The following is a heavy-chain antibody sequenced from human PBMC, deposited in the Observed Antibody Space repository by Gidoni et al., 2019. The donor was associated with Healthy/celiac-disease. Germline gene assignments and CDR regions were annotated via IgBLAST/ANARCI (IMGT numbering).Heavy chain of an antibody. J-gene: IGHJ5*02. Sequence: EVQLLESGGGLVQPGGSLRLSSAAPGFSCTRYAMSWVRQAPGKGLEWVSGISGSGATTYYADSVKGRFTISRDNSKNTLHLQMNTLRAEDTAVYYCAKGGGFYYGGDWFDPWGQGTLVTVSS. D-gene: IGHD3-22*01. V-gene: IGHV3-23*01. CDR1: GFSCTRYA. CDR3: AKGGGFYYGGDWFDP. CDR2: ISGSGATT.